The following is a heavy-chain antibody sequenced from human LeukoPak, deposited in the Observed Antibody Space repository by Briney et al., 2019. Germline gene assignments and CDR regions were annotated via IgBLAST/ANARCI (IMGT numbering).Heavy chain of an antibody. CDR3: AGVSPLYYYMDV. CDR1: GGSISSSSNY. CDR2: IYYSGST. V-gene: IGHV4-39*07. D-gene: IGHD6-13*01. J-gene: IGHJ6*03. Sequence: SETLSLTCTVSGGSISSSSNYWGWIRQPPGKGLEWIGSIYYSGSTYYNPSLKSRVTISVDTSKNQFSLKLSSVTAADTAVYYCAGVSPLYYYMDVWGKGTTVTVSS.